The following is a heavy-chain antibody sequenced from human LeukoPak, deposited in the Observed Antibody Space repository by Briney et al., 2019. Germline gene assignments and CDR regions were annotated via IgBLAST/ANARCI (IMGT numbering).Heavy chain of an antibody. J-gene: IGHJ5*02. CDR1: GYTFPSYG. D-gene: IGHD6-13*01. CDR2: ISAYNGNT. Sequence: ASVKVSCKASGYTFPSYGISWVRQAPGQGLEGMGWISAYNGNTNYAQKLQGRVTIPTDTSTSTAYMELRSLRSDDRAVYYCAGDSSIWFNWFDPWGQGTLVTVSS. V-gene: IGHV1-18*01. CDR3: AGDSSIWFNWFDP.